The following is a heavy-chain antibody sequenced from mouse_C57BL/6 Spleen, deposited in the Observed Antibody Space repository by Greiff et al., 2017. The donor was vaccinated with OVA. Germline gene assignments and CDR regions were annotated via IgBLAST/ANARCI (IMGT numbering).Heavy chain of an antibody. V-gene: IGHV1-52*01. D-gene: IGHD2-4*01. Sequence: VQLVESGAELVRPGSSVKLSCKASGYTFTSYWMHWVKQRPIQGLEWIGNIDPSDSETHYNQKFKDKATLTVDKSSSTAYMQLSSLTSEDSAVYYCARSSTMITAALFDYWGQGTTLTVSS. CDR2: IDPSDSET. CDR3: ARSSTMITAALFDY. J-gene: IGHJ2*01. CDR1: GYTFTSYW.